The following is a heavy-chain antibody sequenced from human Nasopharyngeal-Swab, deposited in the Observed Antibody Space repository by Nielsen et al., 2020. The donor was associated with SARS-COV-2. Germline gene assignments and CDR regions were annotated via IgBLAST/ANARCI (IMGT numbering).Heavy chain of an antibody. CDR3: AKDRDHYYDSSGYPMFDP. D-gene: IGHD3-22*01. CDR2: ISWNSGSI. Sequence: SLKISCAAYGFTFDDYDMHWVRQAPGKGLEWVSGISWNSGSIGYADSVKGRFTISRDNAKNSLYLQMNSLRAEDTALYYCAKDRDHYYDSSGYPMFDPWGQGTLVTVSS. J-gene: IGHJ5*02. V-gene: IGHV3-9*01. CDR1: GFTFDDYD.